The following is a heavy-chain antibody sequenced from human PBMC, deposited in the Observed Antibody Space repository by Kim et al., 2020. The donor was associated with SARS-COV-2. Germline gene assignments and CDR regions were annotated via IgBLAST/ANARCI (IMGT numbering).Heavy chain of an antibody. CDR3: ARVSLGELSPYCDY. D-gene: IGHD3-16*02. Sequence: SETLSLTCTVSGGSISSSSYYWGWIRQPPGKGLEWIGSIYYSGSTYYNPSLKSRVTISVDTSKNQFSLKLSSVTAADTAVYYCARVSLGELSPYCDYWGQGTLVTVSS. V-gene: IGHV4-39*07. CDR2: IYYSGST. J-gene: IGHJ4*02. CDR1: GGSISSSSYY.